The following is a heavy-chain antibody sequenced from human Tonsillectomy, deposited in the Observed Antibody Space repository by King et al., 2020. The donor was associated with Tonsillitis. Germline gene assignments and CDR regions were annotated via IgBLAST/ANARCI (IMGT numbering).Heavy chain of an antibody. D-gene: IGHD6-25*01. CDR2: IYTSGST. V-gene: IGHV4-4*07. CDR1: GGSISSYY. J-gene: IGHJ4*02. CDR3: ARFSSGWTAHYFDY. Sequence: VQLQESGPGLGKPSETLSLTCTVSGGSISSYYWSWIRQPAGKGLEWIGHIYTSGSTNYNPSLKSRVTMSVDKSKNQFSLNLSTGTAADTAVYYYARFSSGWTAHYFDYWGRGTLVTVSS.